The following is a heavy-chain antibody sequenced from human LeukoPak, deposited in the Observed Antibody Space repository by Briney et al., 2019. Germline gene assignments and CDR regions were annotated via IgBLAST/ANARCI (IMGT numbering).Heavy chain of an antibody. D-gene: IGHD2-2*02. Sequence: SEILSLTCAVYGGSFSGYYWSWIRQPPGKGLEWIGEINHSGSTNYNPSLKSRVTISVDTSKNQFSLKLSSVTAADTAVYYCARGSLCSSTSCYRTYNWFDPWGQGTLVTVSS. J-gene: IGHJ5*02. V-gene: IGHV4-34*01. CDR2: INHSGST. CDR3: ARGSLCSSTSCYRTYNWFDP. CDR1: GGSFSGYY.